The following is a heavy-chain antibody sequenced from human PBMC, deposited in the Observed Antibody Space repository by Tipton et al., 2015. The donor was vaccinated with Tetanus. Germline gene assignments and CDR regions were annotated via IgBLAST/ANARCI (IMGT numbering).Heavy chain of an antibody. Sequence: TLSLTCTVSGGSVRSGDYSWNWIRQPPGKGLEWLVNISPSGRTNPNSPLKSRITISKANTKNLFSLKLTSVTAADTAVYYCARANSEFPKKVPFDYWGQGVLVLVSS. D-gene: IGHD2/OR15-2a*01. CDR3: ARANSEFPKKVPFDY. CDR1: GGSVRSGDYS. J-gene: IGHJ4*02. V-gene: IGHV4-61*08. CDR2: ISPSGRT.